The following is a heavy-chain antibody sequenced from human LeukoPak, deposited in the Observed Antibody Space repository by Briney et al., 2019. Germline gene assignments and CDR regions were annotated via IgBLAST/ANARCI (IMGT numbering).Heavy chain of an antibody. CDR3: ARESSSSRYFMDV. V-gene: IGHV4-39*07. J-gene: IGHJ6*03. Sequence: PSETLSLTCSVSGGSTRTSTSYWGWVRQPPGKGLEWIGSIHYSGSTYKNPSLKSRVTISMDTSKSQFSLKVTSLTAADSAVYFCARESSSSRYFMDVWGQGTTVTVSS. CDR1: GGSTRTSTSY. CDR2: IHYSGST. D-gene: IGHD6-6*01.